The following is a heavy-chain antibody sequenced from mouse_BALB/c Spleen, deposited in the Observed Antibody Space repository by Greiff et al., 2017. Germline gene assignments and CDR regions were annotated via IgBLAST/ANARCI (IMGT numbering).Heavy chain of an antibody. D-gene: IGHD2-4*01. J-gene: IGHJ3*01. Sequence: EVQLVESGGGLVQPGGSRKLSCAASGFTFSSFGMHWVRQAPEKGLEWVAYISSGSSTIYYADTVKGRFTISRDNPKNTLFLQMTSLRSEDTAMYYCADYDGAYWGQGTLVTVSA. CDR1: GFTFSSFG. CDR2: ISSGSSTI. V-gene: IGHV5-17*02. CDR3: ADYDGAY.